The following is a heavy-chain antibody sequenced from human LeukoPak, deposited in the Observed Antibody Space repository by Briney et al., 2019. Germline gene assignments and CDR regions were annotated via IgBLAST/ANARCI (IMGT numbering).Heavy chain of an antibody. CDR1: GGSVSRGTYY. J-gene: IGHJ4*02. V-gene: IGHV4-61*01. Sequence: PSETLSLTCTVSGGSVSRGTYYWSWIRQPPGKGLEWIGYMYYSGSTNYNPSLKSRVTISVDTSKNQFSLKLSSVTAADTAVYYCARQGPYSSSWPFDYWGQGTLVTVSS. D-gene: IGHD6-13*01. CDR3: ARQGPYSSSWPFDY. CDR2: MYYSGST.